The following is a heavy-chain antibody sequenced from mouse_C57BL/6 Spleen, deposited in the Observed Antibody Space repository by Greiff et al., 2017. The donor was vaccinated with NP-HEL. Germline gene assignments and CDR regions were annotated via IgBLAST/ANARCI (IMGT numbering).Heavy chain of an antibody. V-gene: IGHV5-4*01. D-gene: IGHD1-1*01. J-gene: IGHJ1*03. CDR2: ISAGGSYT. CDR1: GFTFSSYA. CDR3: ARDGLHYYGSSYGYFDV. Sequence: EVMLVESGGGLVKPGGSLKLSCAASGFTFSSYAMSWVRQTPEKRLEWVATISAGGSYTYYPDNVKGRFTISRDNAKNNLYLQMSHLKSEDTAMYYCARDGLHYYGSSYGYFDVWGTGTTVTVSS.